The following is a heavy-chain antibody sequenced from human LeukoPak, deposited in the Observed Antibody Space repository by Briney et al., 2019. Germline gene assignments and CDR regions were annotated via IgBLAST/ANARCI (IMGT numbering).Heavy chain of an antibody. D-gene: IGHD1-1*01. CDR2: IYYSWST. Sequence: SQTLSLTCTVSGGSISSGGYYWSWIRQHPGKGLDWIGYIYYSWSTYYNPSLKSRVTISVDTSKNQFSLTLSSLTAADTAVYYCERTGTTPFNNWFDPWGQGTLVTISS. CDR1: GGSISSGGYY. CDR3: ERTGTTPFNNWFDP. V-gene: IGHV4-31*03. J-gene: IGHJ5*02.